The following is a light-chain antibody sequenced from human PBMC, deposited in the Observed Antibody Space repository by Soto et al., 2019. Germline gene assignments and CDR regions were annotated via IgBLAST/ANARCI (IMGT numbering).Light chain of an antibody. CDR1: QSISTY. Sequence: EVVMTQSPATLSLSPGERATLSCRASQSISTYLAWYQQKPGQAPRLLMSGASTRATGVPDRFSGSGSGTDYTLTISNLEPEDCAVYYCQHYNSYSEAFGQGTKVDI. J-gene: IGKJ1*01. CDR3: QHYNSYSEA. V-gene: IGKV3-15*01. CDR2: GAS.